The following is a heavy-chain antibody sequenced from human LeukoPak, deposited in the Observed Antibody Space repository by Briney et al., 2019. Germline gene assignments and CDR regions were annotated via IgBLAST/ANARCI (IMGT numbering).Heavy chain of an antibody. CDR3: AKASADWYFDL. Sequence: PGRSLRLSCAASGFNFNDYAMHWVRQAPGKGLEWVSGNSWNSGTVAYADSVKGRFTISRDNSKKSLYLQMNSLRAEDMALYYCAKASADWYFDLWGRGTLVTVSS. V-gene: IGHV3-9*03. CDR2: NSWNSGTV. J-gene: IGHJ2*01. CDR1: GFNFNDYA. D-gene: IGHD2-2*01.